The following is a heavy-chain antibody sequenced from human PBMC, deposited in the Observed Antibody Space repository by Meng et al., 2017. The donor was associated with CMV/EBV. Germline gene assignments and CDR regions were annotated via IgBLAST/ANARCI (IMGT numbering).Heavy chain of an antibody. D-gene: IGHD6-13*01. V-gene: IGHV5-51*01. CDR2: IYPGDSDT. CDR3: ARSFRFGHSSPTGYYYYGMDV. CDR1: GYSFTSFW. J-gene: IGHJ6*02. Sequence: GGSLRPSCQGSGYSFTSFWSGWVRQLPGKGLEWMGIIYPGDSDTRYRPSFQGQVTISADKSISTAYLQWSSLKASDTAMYYCARSFRFGHSSPTGYYYYGMDVWGQGTTVTVSS.